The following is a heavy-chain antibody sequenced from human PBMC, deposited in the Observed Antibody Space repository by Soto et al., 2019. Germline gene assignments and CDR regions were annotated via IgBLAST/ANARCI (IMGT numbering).Heavy chain of an antibody. J-gene: IGHJ4*02. V-gene: IGHV1-69*01. CDR2: IIPFFGTA. CDR3: AKSAPMDAGDKYYYDF. CDR1: GGTFSTFG. Sequence: QVQLVQSGTEVKKTGSSVKVSCKASGGTFSTFGISWVRQAPGQGLEWMGGIIPFFGTARYSQKFEDRITITADESTNTVYMDLRSLTSEDTAIYYCAKSAPMDAGDKYYYDFWGQEALVTVSS. D-gene: IGHD4-17*01.